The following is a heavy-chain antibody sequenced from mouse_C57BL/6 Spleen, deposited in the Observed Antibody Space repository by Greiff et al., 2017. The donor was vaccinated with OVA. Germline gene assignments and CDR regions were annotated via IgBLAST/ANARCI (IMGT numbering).Heavy chain of an antibody. CDR1: GYTFTSYT. Sequence: QVQLQQSGAELARPGASVKMSCKASGYTFTSYTMHWVKQRPGQGLEWIGYINPSRGYTKYNQKFKDKATLTADKSSSTAYMQLSSLTSEDSAVYYCARPFITTAYYFDYWGQGTTLTVSS. CDR2: INPSRGYT. J-gene: IGHJ2*01. D-gene: IGHD1-1*01. V-gene: IGHV1-4*01. CDR3: ARPFITTAYYFDY.